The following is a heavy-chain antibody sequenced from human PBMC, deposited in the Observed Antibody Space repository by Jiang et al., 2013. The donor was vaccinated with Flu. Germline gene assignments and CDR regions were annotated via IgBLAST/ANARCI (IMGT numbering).Heavy chain of an antibody. V-gene: IGHV4-59*01. CDR1: GGSISSYY. CDR2: IYYSGST. CDR3: ARDVRGSSGYDLGY. D-gene: IGHD5-12*01. J-gene: IGHJ4*02. Sequence: GLLKPSETLSLTCTVSGGSISSYYWSWIRQPPGKGLEWIGYIYYSGSTNYNPSLKSRVTISVDTSKNQFSLKLSSVTAADTAMYYCARDVRGSSGYDLGYWGQGTLVTVSS.